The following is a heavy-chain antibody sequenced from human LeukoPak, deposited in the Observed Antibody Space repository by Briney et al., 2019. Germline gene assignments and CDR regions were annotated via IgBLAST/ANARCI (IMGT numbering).Heavy chain of an antibody. J-gene: IGHJ4*02. CDR1: GFTFSSYA. CDR3: ARVRRGYSYGYLDY. D-gene: IGHD5-18*01. CDR2: ISGSGGST. V-gene: IGHV3-23*01. Sequence: GGSLRLSCAASGFTFSSYAMSWVRQAPGKGLEWVSAISGSGGSTYYADSVKGRFTISRDNSKNTLYLQMNSLRAEDTAVYYCARVRRGYSYGYLDYWGQGTLVTVSS.